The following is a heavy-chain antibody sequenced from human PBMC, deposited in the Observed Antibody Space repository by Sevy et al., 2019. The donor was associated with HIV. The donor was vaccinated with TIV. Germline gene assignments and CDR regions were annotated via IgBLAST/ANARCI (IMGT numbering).Heavy chain of an antibody. CDR2: IYTSGST. Sequence: SETLSLTCTVSGGSISRYYWSWIRQPAGKGLEWIGRIYTSGSTHYNPSLKSRVTMSVDTSKNQFSLKLSSVTAADTAVYYCARVSRETYYYDSSGYYYFDYWGQGTLVTVSS. V-gene: IGHV4-4*07. CDR1: GGSISRYY. D-gene: IGHD3-22*01. CDR3: ARVSRETYYYDSSGYYYFDY. J-gene: IGHJ4*02.